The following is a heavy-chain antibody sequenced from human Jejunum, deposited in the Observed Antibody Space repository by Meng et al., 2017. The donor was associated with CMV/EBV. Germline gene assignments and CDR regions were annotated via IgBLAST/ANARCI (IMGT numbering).Heavy chain of an antibody. CDR3: ARDWLNKAMDV. D-gene: IGHD1/OR15-1a*01. J-gene: IGHJ6*02. CDR1: GIALRDYY. Sequence: SGIALRDYYMNRIRQGPGGGLECILYIGNGYSGSAIYYADSVKGRFTISRDNAENSLYLQMNSLRAEDTAVYYCARDWLNKAMDVWGQGTTVTVSS. V-gene: IGHV3-11*01. CDR2: IGNGYSGSAI.